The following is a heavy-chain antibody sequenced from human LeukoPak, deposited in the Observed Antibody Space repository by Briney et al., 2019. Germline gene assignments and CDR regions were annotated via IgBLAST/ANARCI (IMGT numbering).Heavy chain of an antibody. Sequence: GESLKISCKASGYTFTNYWIGWVRQMPGKGLEWIGTIYPGDSDTRYSPSLQGQVTISADKSISTAYLQWSSLKASDTAMYYCASTYSSGWRDAFDIWGQGTMVTVSS. J-gene: IGHJ3*02. CDR3: ASTYSSGWRDAFDI. D-gene: IGHD6-19*01. V-gene: IGHV5-51*01. CDR1: GYTFTNYW. CDR2: IYPGDSDT.